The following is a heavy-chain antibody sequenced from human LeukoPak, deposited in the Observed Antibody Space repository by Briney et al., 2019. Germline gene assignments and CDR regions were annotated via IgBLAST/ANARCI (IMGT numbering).Heavy chain of an antibody. CDR3: AHRRAYGSGSYLDY. J-gene: IGHJ4*02. CDR2: IYWDDDK. V-gene: IGHV2-5*02. D-gene: IGHD3-10*01. Sequence: SGPTLVNPTQTLTLTCTFSGFSLSTSGVGVGWIRQPPGKALEWLALIYWDDDKRYSPSLKSRPTITKDTSKNQVVLTMTNMDPVDTATYYCAHRRAYGSGSYLDYWGQGTLVTVSS. CDR1: GFSLSTSGVG.